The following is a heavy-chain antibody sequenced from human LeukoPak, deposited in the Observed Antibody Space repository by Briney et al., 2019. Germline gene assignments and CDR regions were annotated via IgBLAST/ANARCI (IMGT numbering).Heavy chain of an antibody. V-gene: IGHV3-21*01. CDR3: ARTTGISVTTSAFDI. CDR2: ISSGSTYT. D-gene: IGHD4-17*01. Sequence: PGGSLRLSCVASGFNFSIYNMNWVRQAPGKGLEWVSSISSGSTYTYYADSVKGRFTIPRDNAKNSLYLQMNSLRAEDTAVYYCARTTGISVTTSAFDIWGQGTMVTVSS. CDR1: GFNFSIYN. J-gene: IGHJ3*02.